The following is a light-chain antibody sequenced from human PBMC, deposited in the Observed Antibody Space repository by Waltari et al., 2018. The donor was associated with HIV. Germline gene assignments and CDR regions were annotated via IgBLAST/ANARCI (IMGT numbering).Light chain of an antibody. CDR1: SSNLGINT. J-gene: IGLJ1*01. CDR3: AAWDDSLLYV. V-gene: IGLV1-44*01. CDR2: NNN. Sequence: QSVLTQQPSASGTPGQRATISCSGRSSNLGINTVTWSQQLPGTAPQLLIYNNNLRPSGVPARFSGSKSGTSASLAISGLQSEDEADYYCAAWDDSLLYVFGTGTKVTVL.